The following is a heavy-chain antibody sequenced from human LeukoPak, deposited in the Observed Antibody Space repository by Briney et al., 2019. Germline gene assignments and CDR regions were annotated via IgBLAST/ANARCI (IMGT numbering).Heavy chain of an antibody. D-gene: IGHD6-13*01. J-gene: IGHJ4*02. V-gene: IGHV1-2*02. CDR1: GYTFTGYY. CDR3: ARLGGGSSWSNFDF. Sequence: ASVKVSCKASGYTFTGYYMHWVRQAPGQGLGWMGWISPNSGATNYAQNFQARVTMTGDTSISTAYMELSSLRSDDTAVYYCARLGGGSSWSNFDFWGQGTLVTVSS. CDR2: ISPNSGAT.